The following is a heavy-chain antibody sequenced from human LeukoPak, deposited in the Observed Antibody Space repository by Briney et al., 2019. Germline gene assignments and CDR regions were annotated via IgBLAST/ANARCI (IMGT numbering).Heavy chain of an antibody. V-gene: IGHV1-18*01. Sequence: ASVKVSCEASGYTFTSYGISWVRQAPGQGLEWMGWISAYDGHTNYGQKLQGRVTMTTDTSTTTAYMELRSLRSDDTAVYYCARLQDIVVVLTTRRPYGMDVWGQGTTVTVSS. CDR1: GYTFTSYG. J-gene: IGHJ6*02. CDR3: ARLQDIVVVLTTRRPYGMDV. CDR2: ISAYDGHT. D-gene: IGHD2-15*01.